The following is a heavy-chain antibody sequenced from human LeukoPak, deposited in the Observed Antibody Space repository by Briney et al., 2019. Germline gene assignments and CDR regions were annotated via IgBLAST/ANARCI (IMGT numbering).Heavy chain of an antibody. J-gene: IGHJ3*02. Sequence: GGSLRLSCAASGFTFSSNYMSWVRQAPGKGLEWVSVIYSGGSTYYADSVKGRFTISRDNSKNTLYLQMNSLRAEDTAVYYCARDPRFTIDAFDIWGQGTMVTVSS. V-gene: IGHV3-66*01. D-gene: IGHD3-10*01. CDR2: IYSGGST. CDR1: GFTFSSNY. CDR3: ARDPRFTIDAFDI.